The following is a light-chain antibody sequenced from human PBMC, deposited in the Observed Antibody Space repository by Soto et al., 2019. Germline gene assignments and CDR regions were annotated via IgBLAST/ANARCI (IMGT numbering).Light chain of an antibody. J-gene: IGKJ1*01. CDR1: QSAFPSSNKKNY. CDR3: QQYSTTPRT. CDR2: WAS. V-gene: IGKV4-1*01. Sequence: DIVLTQSPDSLAVFLGERATINFKSIQSAFPSSNKKNYLAWYQQKPGQPPRLLIYWASTRESGVPDRFSGSGSGTDFTLTISSLQAEDVAVYYCQQYSTTPRTFGQGTKVDIK.